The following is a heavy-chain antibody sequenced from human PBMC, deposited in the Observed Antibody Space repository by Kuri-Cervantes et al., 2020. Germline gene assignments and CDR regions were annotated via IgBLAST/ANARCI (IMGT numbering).Heavy chain of an antibody. CDR1: GYTFSGYY. V-gene: IGHV1-2*02. CDR2: INPNSGGT. D-gene: IGHD5-12*01. Sequence: ASVKVSCKGSGYTFSGYYTHWVRQAPGQGLEWMGWINPNSGGTNYAQKFQGRVTMTRDTSISTAYMELSRLRSDDTAVYYCANSRYEATQFDPWGQGTLVTVSS. J-gene: IGHJ5*02. CDR3: ANSRYEATQFDP.